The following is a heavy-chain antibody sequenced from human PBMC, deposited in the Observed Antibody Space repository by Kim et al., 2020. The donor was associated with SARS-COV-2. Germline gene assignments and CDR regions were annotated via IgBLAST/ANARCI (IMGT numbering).Heavy chain of an antibody. CDR3: AREVVEKVARQSGGGYYGMDV. CDR2: INPSGGST. CDR1: GYTFTSYY. Sequence: ASVKVSCKASGYTFTSYYMHWVRQAPGQGLEWMGIINPSGGSTSYAQKFQGRVTMTRDTSTSTVYMELSSLRSEDTAVYYCAREVVEKVARQSGGGYYGMDVWGQGTTVTVSS. D-gene: IGHD6-6*01. V-gene: IGHV1-46*01. J-gene: IGHJ6*02.